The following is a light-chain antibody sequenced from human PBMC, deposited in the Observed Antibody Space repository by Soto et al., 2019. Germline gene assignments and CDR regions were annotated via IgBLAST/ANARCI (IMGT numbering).Light chain of an antibody. V-gene: IGKV3-15*01. Sequence: EIVMTQSPATLSVSPWERVTLSCRASQSVSSNLAWYQQKPGQAPRLLIYGASTRATGIPARFSGSGSGTEFTLTIRSLQSEDFAVYYCQQYNNWPYTFGQGTKLEIK. CDR1: QSVSSN. CDR2: GAS. CDR3: QQYNNWPYT. J-gene: IGKJ2*01.